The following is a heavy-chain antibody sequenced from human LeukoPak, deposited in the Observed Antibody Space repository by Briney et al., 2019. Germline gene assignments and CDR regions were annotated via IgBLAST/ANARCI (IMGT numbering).Heavy chain of an antibody. Sequence: GGSLRLSCSASGFIFSNYAMHWVRQAPGKGLEYVSAISSNGGSTYYADSVKGRFTISRDNSENTLYLQMSSLRAEDTAVYYCVKGKGIAVTSLDYWGQGTLVTVSS. J-gene: IGHJ4*02. CDR1: GFIFSNYA. V-gene: IGHV3-64D*06. CDR3: VKGKGIAVTSLDY. CDR2: ISSNGGST. D-gene: IGHD6-19*01.